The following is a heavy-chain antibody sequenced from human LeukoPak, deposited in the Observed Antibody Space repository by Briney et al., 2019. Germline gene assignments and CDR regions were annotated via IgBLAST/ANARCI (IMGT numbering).Heavy chain of an antibody. CDR3: ATAGSSSWYLDY. CDR1: GFTFSSYA. D-gene: IGHD6-13*01. CDR2: ISGSSGST. J-gene: IGHJ4*02. V-gene: IGHV3-23*01. Sequence: GGSLRLSCAAPGFTFSSYAMSWVRQAPGKEPEWVSGISGSSGSTYYADSVKGRFTISRDNSKNTLYLQLNSLRVEDTAIYYCATAGSSSWYLDYWGQGTLVTVSS.